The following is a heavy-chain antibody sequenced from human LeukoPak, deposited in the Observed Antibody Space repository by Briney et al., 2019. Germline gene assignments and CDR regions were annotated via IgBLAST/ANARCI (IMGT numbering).Heavy chain of an antibody. J-gene: IGHJ2*01. CDR3: ARGVMTTVVTPTDWYFDL. D-gene: IGHD4-23*01. CDR1: GYSISSGYY. V-gene: IGHV4-38-2*02. CDR2: IYHSGRT. Sequence: NSSETLSLTCTVSGYSISSGYYWGWIRQPPGKGLEWIGSIYHSGRTFYNPSLKSRVTISVDTSKNQFSLKLTSVTAADTAVYYCARGVMTTVVTPTDWYFDLWGRGTLVTVSS.